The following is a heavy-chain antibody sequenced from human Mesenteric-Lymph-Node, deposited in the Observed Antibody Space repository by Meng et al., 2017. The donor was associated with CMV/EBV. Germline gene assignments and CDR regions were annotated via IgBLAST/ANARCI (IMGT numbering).Heavy chain of an antibody. V-gene: IGHV3-23*03. CDR1: GFTFSNYA. Sequence: GGSLRLSCAASGFTFSNYAMNWVRQAPGKGLEWVSGIHGGGISPIYAASVKGRFTISRDNSKNTLYLQMNSLRAEDTAVYYCAKRGEEYYHDSSGYYWYFDVWGRGTLVTVSS. D-gene: IGHD3-22*01. CDR2: IHGGGISP. CDR3: AKRGEEYYHDSSGYYWYFDV. J-gene: IGHJ2*01.